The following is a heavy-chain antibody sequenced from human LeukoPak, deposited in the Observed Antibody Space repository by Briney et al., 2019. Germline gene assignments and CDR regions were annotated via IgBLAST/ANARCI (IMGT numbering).Heavy chain of an antibody. CDR3: ARARNNYDVSGSSALDY. CDR1: GFTFSSYA. D-gene: IGHD3-22*01. CDR2: ITGSGGYT. V-gene: IGHV3-23*01. Sequence: PGGSLGLSCAASGFTFSSYAMTWVRQAPGKGLEWVSTITGSGGYTYYADSVKGRFTISRDNSKNTLFLRMNSLRAEDTAVYYCARARNNYDVSGSSALDYWGQGTLVTVSS. J-gene: IGHJ4*02.